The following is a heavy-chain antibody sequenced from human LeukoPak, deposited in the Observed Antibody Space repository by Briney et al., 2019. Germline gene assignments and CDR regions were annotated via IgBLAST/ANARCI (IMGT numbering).Heavy chain of an antibody. D-gene: IGHD6-6*01. J-gene: IGHJ4*02. CDR2: IDPTDSYT. CDR1: GYIFTSYW. Sequence: GESLKISCKGSGYIFTSYWITWVRQMPGKGLEWMGMIDPTDSYTNYSPSLQGNVTISTDKSISTAYLQWSSLKASDTAIYYCARRGRSSSNFDFWGQGTLVTVSS. V-gene: IGHV5-10-1*01. CDR3: ARRGRSSSNFDF.